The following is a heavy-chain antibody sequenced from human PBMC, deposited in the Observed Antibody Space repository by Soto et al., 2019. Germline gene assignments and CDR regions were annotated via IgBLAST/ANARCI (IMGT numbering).Heavy chain of an antibody. Sequence: QVQLVQSGAEVKKPGSSVKVSCKASGGTFSSYAISWVRQAPGQGLEWMGGIIPIFGTANYAQKFQGRVTITADESTSTAYVELSSLRSEDTAVYYCASSGPDIAAAGTSDYWGQGTLVTVSS. CDR2: IIPIFGTA. D-gene: IGHD6-13*01. CDR3: ASSGPDIAAAGTSDY. J-gene: IGHJ4*02. CDR1: GGTFSSYA. V-gene: IGHV1-69*01.